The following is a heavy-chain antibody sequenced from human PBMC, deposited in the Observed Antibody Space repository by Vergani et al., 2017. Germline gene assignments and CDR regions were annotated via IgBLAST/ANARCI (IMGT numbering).Heavy chain of an antibody. V-gene: IGHV3-11*04. CDR1: GFTFSDYY. D-gene: IGHD3-9*01. J-gene: IGHJ4*02. CDR2: ISGSGGST. CDR3: AREVEDWSYD. Sequence: QVQLVESGGGLVKPGGSLRLSCAASGFTFSDYYMSWLRQAPGKGLEWVSAISGSGGSTYYADSVKGRFTISRDNSKTSLYLQMNSLRAEDTAVYYCAREVEDWSYDGGQGTLVTVYS.